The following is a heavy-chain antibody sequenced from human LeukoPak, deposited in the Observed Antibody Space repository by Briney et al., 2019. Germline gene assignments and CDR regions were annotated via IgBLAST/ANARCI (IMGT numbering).Heavy chain of an antibody. CDR2: ISSSSSYI. Sequence: GGSLRLSCETSGFTFSRYAMTWVRQAPGKGLEWVSSISSSSSYIYYADSVKGRFTISRDNAKNSLYLQMNSLRAEDTAVYYCARTGDSYGMDVWGQGTTVTVSS. J-gene: IGHJ6*02. CDR1: GFTFSRYA. V-gene: IGHV3-21*01. D-gene: IGHD7-27*01. CDR3: ARTGDSYGMDV.